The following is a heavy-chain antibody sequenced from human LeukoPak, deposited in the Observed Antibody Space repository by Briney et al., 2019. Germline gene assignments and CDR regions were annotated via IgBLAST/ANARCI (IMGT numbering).Heavy chain of an antibody. CDR1: GFTFSSYA. Sequence: PGGSLRLSCAASGFTFSSYAMHWVRQAPGKGLEWVAVISYDGSNKYYADSVKGRFTISRDNSKNTLYLQMNSLRAEDTAVYYCAKANSITIFGVISPVDYWGQGTLVTVSS. J-gene: IGHJ4*02. D-gene: IGHD3-3*01. CDR3: AKANSITIFGVISPVDY. V-gene: IGHV3-30*04. CDR2: ISYDGSNK.